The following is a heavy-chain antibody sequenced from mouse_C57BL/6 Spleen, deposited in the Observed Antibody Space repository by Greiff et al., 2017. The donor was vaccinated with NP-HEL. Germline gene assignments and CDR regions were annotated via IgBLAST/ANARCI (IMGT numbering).Heavy chain of an antibody. CDR1: GFSLTSYG. V-gene: IGHV2-2*01. CDR3: ARNTVYYYGSSQKPGYFDG. D-gene: IGHD1-1*01. J-gene: IGHJ1*03. CDR2: IWSGGST. Sequence: VQLQQSGPGLVQPSQSLSITCTVSGFSLTSYGVHWVRQSPGKGLEWLGVIWSGGSTDYNAAFISRLSISKDNSKSQVFFKMNSMQADDTAIYYCARNTVYYYGSSQKPGYFDGWGTGTTVTVSS.